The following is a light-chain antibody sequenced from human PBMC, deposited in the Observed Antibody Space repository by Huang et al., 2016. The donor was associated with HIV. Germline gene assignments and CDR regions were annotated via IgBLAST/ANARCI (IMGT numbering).Light chain of an antibody. Sequence: EIVMTQSPATLSVSPGERATLSCRASQSVGSKLAWYQQKPGQAPRLLIYGASTRATGIPVRFSGSGSGTEFTLTISSLQSEDFALYHCQQYNNWPPLTFGQGTKLEIK. CDR3: QQYNNWPPLT. CDR2: GAS. CDR1: QSVGSK. V-gene: IGKV3-15*01. J-gene: IGKJ2*01.